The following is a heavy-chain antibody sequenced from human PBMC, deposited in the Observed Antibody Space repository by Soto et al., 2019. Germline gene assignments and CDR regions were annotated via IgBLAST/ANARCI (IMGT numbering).Heavy chain of an antibody. CDR2: INPNSGGT. Sequence: ASVKVSCKASGYTFTGYYMHWVRQAPGQGLEWMGWINPNSGGTNYAQKFQGWVTMTRDTSISTAYMELSRLRSDDTAVYYCARDLRGYSYGARTDYYYYGMDVWGQGTTVTVSS. V-gene: IGHV1-2*04. D-gene: IGHD5-18*01. CDR3: ARDLRGYSYGARTDYYYYGMDV. J-gene: IGHJ6*02. CDR1: GYTFTGYY.